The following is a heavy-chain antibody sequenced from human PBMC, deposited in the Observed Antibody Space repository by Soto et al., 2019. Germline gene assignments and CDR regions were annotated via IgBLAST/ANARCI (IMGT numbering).Heavy chain of an antibody. CDR1: GFTFSSYA. J-gene: IGHJ5*02. CDR3: AKDPLVVPAGRGANWFDP. CDR2: ISGSGGST. D-gene: IGHD2-2*01. V-gene: IGHV3-23*01. Sequence: EVQLLESGGGLVQPGGSLRLSCAASGFTFSSYAMSWVRQAPGKGLEWVSAISGSGGSTYYADSVKGRFPISRDNSKNPLYLQMNSLRAEDTAVYYWAKDPLVVPAGRGANWFDPWGQGTLVTVSS.